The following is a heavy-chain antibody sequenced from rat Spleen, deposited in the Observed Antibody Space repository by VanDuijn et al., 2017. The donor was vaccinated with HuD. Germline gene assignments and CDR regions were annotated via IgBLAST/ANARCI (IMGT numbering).Heavy chain of an antibody. D-gene: IGHD1-12*02. CDR1: GFTFSDYY. J-gene: IGHJ2*01. Sequence: EVQLVESDGALVQPGRSLKLSCAASGFTFSDYYMAWVRQAPTKGLEWVATISSDGSTPYYRDSVRGRFTISRDNAKSTLYLQLDSLRSEDTATYYCTTDTFYDGTYYPGGFDYWGQGVMVTVSS. V-gene: IGHV5-20*01. CDR2: ISSDGSTP. CDR3: TTDTFYDGTYYPGGFDY.